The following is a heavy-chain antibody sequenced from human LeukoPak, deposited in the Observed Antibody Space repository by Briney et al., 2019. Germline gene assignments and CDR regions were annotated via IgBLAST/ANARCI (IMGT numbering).Heavy chain of an antibody. Sequence: GGSLRLSCASSGLSVSADFVSWVRQAPGEGLEWVASISYDGSSKFNADSVEGRFTISRDNSKNTFYLQINSLRTEDTAVYYCARAFRENCDLNHWGQGSLVTV. J-gene: IGHJ4*02. CDR2: ISYDGSSK. D-gene: IGHD2-21*01. CDR1: GLSVSADF. CDR3: ARAFRENCDLNH. V-gene: IGHV3-30-3*01.